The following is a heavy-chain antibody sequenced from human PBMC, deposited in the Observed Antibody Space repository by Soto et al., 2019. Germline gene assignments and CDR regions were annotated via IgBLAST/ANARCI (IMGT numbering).Heavy chain of an antibody. CDR3: AKRYGSGSYRDFNSYYGMDI. CDR2: ISPTGEQR. J-gene: IGHJ6*02. CDR1: RFTFRNYG. V-gene: IGHV3-23*01. Sequence: GGSLRLSCAASRFTFRNYGMSWVRQGPGKGLEWVSGISPTGEQRFYVDSVKGRFFISRDNSQNTLSLKMSNLRADDTAVYYCAKRYGSGSYRDFNSYYGMDIWGQGTSVTVSS. D-gene: IGHD3-10*01.